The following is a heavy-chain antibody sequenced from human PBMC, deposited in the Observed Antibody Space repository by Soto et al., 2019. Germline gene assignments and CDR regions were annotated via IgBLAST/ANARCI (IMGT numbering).Heavy chain of an antibody. Sequence: PGGSLRLSCAASGFTFSTFSMNWVRQAPGRGLEWISYISVGGRPISYADSVKGRFTISRDNAKNSLYLQMDSLTDEDTAVYYCARDLGWAFDSWGQGTLVTVSS. CDR3: ARDLGWAFDS. J-gene: IGHJ4*02. D-gene: IGHD6-19*01. V-gene: IGHV3-48*02. CDR2: ISVGGRPI. CDR1: GFTFSTFS.